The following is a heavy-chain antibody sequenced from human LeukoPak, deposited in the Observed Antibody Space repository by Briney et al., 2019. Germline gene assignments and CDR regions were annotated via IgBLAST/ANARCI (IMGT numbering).Heavy chain of an antibody. CDR1: GFTFSSYA. D-gene: IGHD3-10*01. J-gene: IGHJ4*02. CDR2: ISGSGGST. V-gene: IGHV3-23*01. Sequence: GGSLRLSCAASGFTFSSYAMSWVCQAPGKGLEWVSAISGSGGSTYYADSVKGRFTISRDNSKNTLYLQMNSLRAEDTAVYYCAKDHGVRGWPRFYFDYWGQGTLVTVSS. CDR3: AKDHGVRGWPRFYFDY.